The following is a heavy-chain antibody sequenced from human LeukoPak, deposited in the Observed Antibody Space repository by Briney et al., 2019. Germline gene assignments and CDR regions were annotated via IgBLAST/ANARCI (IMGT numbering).Heavy chain of an antibody. CDR1: GYSFTSYW. J-gene: IGHJ5*01. CDR3: VRHTDYWFDS. Sequence: GESLKISCKGSGYSFTSYWIGWVRQMPGKGLEWMGIIYPGGSDIRYSPSFQGQVTISADKSITTAYLQWSSLKASDTAMYYCVRHTDYWFDSWGQGTLVTVSS. D-gene: IGHD2-21*02. V-gene: IGHV5-51*01. CDR2: IYPGGSDI.